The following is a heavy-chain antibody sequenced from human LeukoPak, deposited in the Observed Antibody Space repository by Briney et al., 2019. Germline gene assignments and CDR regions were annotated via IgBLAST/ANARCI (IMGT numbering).Heavy chain of an antibody. J-gene: IGHJ4*02. CDR2: IIPIFGTA. V-gene: IGHV1-69*05. CDR1: GGTFSSYA. Sequence: SLKVSCKASGGTFSSYAISWVRQAPGQGLEWMGVIIPIFGTANYAQKFQGRVTITTDESTSTAYMELSSLRSEDTAVYYCARGIVPGWSGPTHYWGQGTLVTVSS. CDR3: ARGIVPGWSGPTHY. D-gene: IGHD3-3*01.